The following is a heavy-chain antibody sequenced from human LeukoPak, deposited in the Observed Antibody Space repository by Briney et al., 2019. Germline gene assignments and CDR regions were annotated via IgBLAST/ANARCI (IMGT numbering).Heavy chain of an antibody. Sequence: SQTLSLTCTVSGGSISSGGYYWSWIRQHPGKGLEWIGYIYYSGSTYYNPSLKSRVTISVDTSKNQFSLKLSSVTAADAAVYYCARVGRTVPAAIANFFDYWGQGTLVTVSS. V-gene: IGHV4-31*03. CDR1: GGSISSGGYY. D-gene: IGHD2-2*02. CDR2: IYYSGST. J-gene: IGHJ4*02. CDR3: ARVGRTVPAAIANFFDY.